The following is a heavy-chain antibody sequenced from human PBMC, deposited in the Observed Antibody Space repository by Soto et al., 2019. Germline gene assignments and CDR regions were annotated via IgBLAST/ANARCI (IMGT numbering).Heavy chain of an antibody. J-gene: IGHJ4*02. D-gene: IGHD3-10*01. V-gene: IGHV4-30-2*01. Sequence: SETLSLTCAVSGGSISSGGYSWSWIRQPPGKGLEWIGYIYHSGSTYYNPSLKSRVTISVDRSKNQFSLKLSSVTAADTAVYYCARERVTMVRGVIIIGYFDYWGQGTLVTVS. CDR2: IYHSGST. CDR1: GGSISSGGYS. CDR3: ARERVTMVRGVIIIGYFDY.